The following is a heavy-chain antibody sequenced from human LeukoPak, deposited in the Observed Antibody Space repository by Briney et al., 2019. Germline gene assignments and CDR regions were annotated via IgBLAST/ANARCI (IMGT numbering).Heavy chain of an antibody. D-gene: IGHD6-13*01. CDR3: ARGYSSSYYYFDY. J-gene: IGHJ4*02. Sequence: SETLSLTCTVSGSSMSSYYWSWIRQPPGKGLEWIGYIYYSGSTNYNPSLKSRVTISVDTSKNQFSLKLSSVTAADTAVYYCARGYSSSYYYFDYWGQGTLVTVSS. V-gene: IGHV4-59*01. CDR1: GSSMSSYY. CDR2: IYYSGST.